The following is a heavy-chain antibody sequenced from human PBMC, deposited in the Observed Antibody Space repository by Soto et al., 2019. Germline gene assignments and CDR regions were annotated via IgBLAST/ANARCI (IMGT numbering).Heavy chain of an antibody. CDR2: IHYSGST. D-gene: IGHD1-26*01. J-gene: IGHJ4*02. CDR1: CGSVSSTSYY. Sequence: ETQSRTCTVFCGSVSSTSYYWTWSRQPPVKGLEWIGYIHYSGSTNYNPSLQSRVTISVDTPKNHFSLELTSVTAADPAVYYCARPWEHLYSEYSGQAALLNLCS. CDR3: ARPWEHLYSEY. V-gene: IGHV4-61*01.